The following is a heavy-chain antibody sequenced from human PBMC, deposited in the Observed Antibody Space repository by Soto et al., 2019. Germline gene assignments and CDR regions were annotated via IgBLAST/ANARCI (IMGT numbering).Heavy chain of an antibody. CDR3: ARDLIPEQWPPRMGDY. CDR1: GFTFSSYG. J-gene: IGHJ4*02. D-gene: IGHD6-19*01. V-gene: IGHV3-33*01. CDR2: IWYDGSNK. Sequence: GGSLRLSCAASGFTFSSYGMHWARQAPGKGLEWVAVIWYDGSNKYYADSVKGRFTISRDNSKNTLYLQMNSLRAEDTAVYYCARDLIPEQWPPRMGDYWGQGTLVTVSS.